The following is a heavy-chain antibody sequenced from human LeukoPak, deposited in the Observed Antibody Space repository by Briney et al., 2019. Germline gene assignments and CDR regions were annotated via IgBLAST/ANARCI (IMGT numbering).Heavy chain of an antibody. Sequence: QTGRSLRLSCAASGFTFTNYAIQWVRQAPGKGLEWVAVISYDGTNIYYGDSVKGRFTISRDNSKNTVYLQMNNLRAEDMAVYHCARGLTNFDASSPPVYWGQGTLVTVSS. D-gene: IGHD2-8*01. J-gene: IGHJ4*02. V-gene: IGHV3-30*01. CDR1: GFTFTNYA. CDR3: ARGLTNFDASSPPVY. CDR2: ISYDGTNI.